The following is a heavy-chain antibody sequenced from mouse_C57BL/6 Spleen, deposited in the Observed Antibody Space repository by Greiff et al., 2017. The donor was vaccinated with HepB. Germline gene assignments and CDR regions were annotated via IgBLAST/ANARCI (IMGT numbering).Heavy chain of an antibody. CDR3: ARFPAQAWFAY. D-gene: IGHD3-2*02. CDR1: GYTFTGYW. J-gene: IGHJ3*01. Sequence: LVESGAELMKPGASVKLSCKATGYTFTGYWIEWVKQRPGHGLEWIGEILPGSGSTNYNEKFKGKATFTADTSSNTAYMQLSSLKTEDSAIYYCARFPAQAWFAYWGQGTLVTVSA. V-gene: IGHV1-9*01. CDR2: ILPGSGST.